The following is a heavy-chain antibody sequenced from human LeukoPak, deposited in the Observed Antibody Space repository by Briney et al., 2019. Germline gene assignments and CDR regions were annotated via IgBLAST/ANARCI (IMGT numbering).Heavy chain of an antibody. CDR2: MSVTYGTM. D-gene: IGHD3-10*01. J-gene: IGHJ4*02. V-gene: IGHV3-48*04. CDR3: YLYGSGSYYNLDY. CDR1: GFTFSSYS. Sequence: GGSLRLSCAASGFTFSSYSMNWVRQAPGKGLEWVSYMSVTYGTMYYADSVKGRFTISRDNAKKSLYLQMNSLRVEDTAVYYCYLYGSGSYYNLDYWGQGTLVTVSS.